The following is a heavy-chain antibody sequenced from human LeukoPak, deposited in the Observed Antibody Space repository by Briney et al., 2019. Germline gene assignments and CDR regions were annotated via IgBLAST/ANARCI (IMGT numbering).Heavy chain of an antibody. CDR2: SYYSDSA. J-gene: IGHJ5*02. V-gene: IGHV4-31*03. CDR3: ARDAHYYDSSGSYNWFDP. CDR1: GDSISSGGYY. Sequence: SETLSLTCTVSGDSISSGGYYWSWIRQHPGKGLEWIGYSYYSDSAYYNPSLKSRVTISVDTSKNQFSLKLSSVTAADTAVYYCARDAHYYDSSGSYNWFDPWGQGTLVTVSS. D-gene: IGHD3-22*01.